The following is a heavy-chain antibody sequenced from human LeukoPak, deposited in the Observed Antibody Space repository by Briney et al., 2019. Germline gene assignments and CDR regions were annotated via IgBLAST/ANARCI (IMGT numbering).Heavy chain of an antibody. V-gene: IGHV4-59*01. CDR3: ARDGVNYYDISGYDI. J-gene: IGHJ4*02. D-gene: IGHD3-22*01. Sequence: SETQSLTCTVSGGSISSGYWSWIRQPPGKGLEWIGYIYYSGSTNYNPSLKSRVTISVDTSKNQFSLKLSSVTAADTAVYYCARDGVNYYDISGYDIWGRGTLVTVSS. CDR1: GGSISSGY. CDR2: IYYSGST.